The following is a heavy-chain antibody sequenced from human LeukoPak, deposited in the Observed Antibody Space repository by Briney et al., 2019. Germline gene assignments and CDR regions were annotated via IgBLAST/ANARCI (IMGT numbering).Heavy chain of an antibody. CDR2: ISGSGGST. CDR3: NSYVAGRGPFDY. J-gene: IGHJ4*02. V-gene: IGHV3-23*01. D-gene: IGHD6-19*01. CDR1: GFTFSSYA. Sequence: GGSLRLSCAASGFTFSSYAMSWVRQAPGKGLEWVSAISGSGGSTYYADSVKGRFTTSRDNSKNTLYLQMNSLRAEDTAVYYCNSYVAGRGPFDYWGQGTLVTVSS.